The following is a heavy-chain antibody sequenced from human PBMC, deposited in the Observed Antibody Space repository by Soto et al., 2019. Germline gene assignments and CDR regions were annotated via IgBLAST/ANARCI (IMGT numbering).Heavy chain of an antibody. V-gene: IGHV4-4*02. Sequence: SETLSLTCAVSSGSISSSNWWSWVRQPPGKGLEWIGEIYHSGSTNYNPSLKSRVTISVDKSKNQFSLELSSVTAADTAVYYCARDGSYYHFWSCYYRYCYFDLWGRDTLVTVSS. CDR2: IYHSGST. J-gene: IGHJ2*01. CDR1: SGSISSSNW. CDR3: ARDGSYYHFWSCYYRYCYFDL. D-gene: IGHD3-3*01.